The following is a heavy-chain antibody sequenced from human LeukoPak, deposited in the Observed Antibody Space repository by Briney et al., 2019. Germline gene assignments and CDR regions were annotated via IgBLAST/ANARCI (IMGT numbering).Heavy chain of an antibody. J-gene: IGHJ6*04. V-gene: IGHV4-34*01. CDR2: INHSGST. CDR1: GGSFSGYY. Sequence: TSETLSLTCAVYGGSFSGYYWSWIRQPPGKGLEWIGEINHSGSTNYNPSLKSRVTISVDTSKNQFSLKLSSVTAADTAVYYCARGVGYCSSTSCPDQNVWGKGTTVTVSS. CDR3: ARGVGYCSSTSCPDQNV. D-gene: IGHD2-2*01.